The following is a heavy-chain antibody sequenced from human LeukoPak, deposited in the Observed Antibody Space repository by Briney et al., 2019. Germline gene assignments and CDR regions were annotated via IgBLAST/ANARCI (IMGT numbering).Heavy chain of an antibody. D-gene: IGHD3-22*01. Sequence: SVKVSCKASGGTFSSYAISWVRQAPGQGLEWMGGIIPIFGTANYAQKFQGRVTITTDESASTAYMELSSLRSEDTAVYYCAGTNYYDSSGYYSYDYWGQGTLVTVSS. CDR2: IIPIFGTA. CDR1: GGTFSSYA. CDR3: AGTNYYDSSGYYSYDY. J-gene: IGHJ4*02. V-gene: IGHV1-69*05.